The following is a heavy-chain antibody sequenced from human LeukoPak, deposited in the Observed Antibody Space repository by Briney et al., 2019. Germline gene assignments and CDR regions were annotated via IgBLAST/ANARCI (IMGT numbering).Heavy chain of an antibody. CDR2: IYSGGST. Sequence: GGSLRLSCAASGFTVSSNYMSWVRQAPGKGLEWVSVIYSGGSTYYADSVKGRFTISRDNSKNTLYLQVNSLRAEDTAVYYCARAVWFGELYFDYWGQGTLVTVSS. CDR1: GFTVSSNY. CDR3: ARAVWFGELYFDY. J-gene: IGHJ4*02. D-gene: IGHD3-10*01. V-gene: IGHV3-53*01.